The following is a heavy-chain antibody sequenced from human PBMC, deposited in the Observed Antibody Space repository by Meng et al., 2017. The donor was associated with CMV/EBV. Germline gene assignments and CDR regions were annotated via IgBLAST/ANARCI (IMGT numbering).Heavy chain of an antibody. Sequence: GGSLRLSCAASGFTFSDYYMSWIRRAPGKGLEWVSYISSSGSTIYYADSVKGRFTISRDNAKNSLYLQMNSLRAEDTAVYYCARDIGLSQQWQSNDWFDPWGQGTLVTVSS. CDR3: ARDIGLSQQWQSNDWFDP. J-gene: IGHJ5*02. D-gene: IGHD6-19*01. CDR2: ISSSGSTI. CDR1: GFTFSDYY. V-gene: IGHV3-11*04.